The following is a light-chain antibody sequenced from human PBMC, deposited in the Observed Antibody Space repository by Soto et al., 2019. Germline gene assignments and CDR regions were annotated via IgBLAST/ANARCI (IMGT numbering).Light chain of an antibody. CDR3: LQDLQTPFT. Sequence: DIVMTQSPLSLPVTPGEPASISCGSSQSLLHSNGHNYLDWYLQKPGQSPQLLIYLGSNRASGVPDRFSGSGSGPDFTLKISRVEAEDVGVYYCLQDLQTPFTFGPGTKVDIK. CDR2: LGS. J-gene: IGKJ3*01. CDR1: QSLLHSNGHNY. V-gene: IGKV2-28*01.